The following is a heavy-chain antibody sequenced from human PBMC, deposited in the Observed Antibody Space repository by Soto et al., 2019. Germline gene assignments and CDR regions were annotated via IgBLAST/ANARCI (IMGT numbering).Heavy chain of an antibody. CDR2: IWYDGSNK. Sequence: GGSLRLSCAASGFTFSSYGMHWVRQAPGKGLEWVAVIWYDGSNKYYADSVKSRVTISVDTSKNQFSLKLSSVTAADTAVYYCARVSQYCSSTSCYDFDYWGQGTLVTVSS. CDR1: GFTFSSYG. J-gene: IGHJ4*02. V-gene: IGHV3-33*01. CDR3: ARVSQYCSSTSCYDFDY. D-gene: IGHD2-2*01.